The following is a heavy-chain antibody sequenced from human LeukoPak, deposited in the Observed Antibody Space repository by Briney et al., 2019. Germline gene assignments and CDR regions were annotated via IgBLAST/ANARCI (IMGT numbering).Heavy chain of an antibody. CDR1: GFTFSSYG. CDR2: ISYDGSNK. Sequence: PGRSLRLSCAASGFTFSSYGMHWVRQAPGKGLEWVAVISYDGSNKYYADSVKGRFTISRDNSKNTLYLQMNSLRAEDTAVYYCAKDPGPEDYWGQGTLVTVSS. V-gene: IGHV3-30*18. CDR3: AKDPGPEDY. D-gene: IGHD1-14*01. J-gene: IGHJ4*02.